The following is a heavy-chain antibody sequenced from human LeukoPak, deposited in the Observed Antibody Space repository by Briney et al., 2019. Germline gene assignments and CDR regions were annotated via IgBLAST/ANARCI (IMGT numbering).Heavy chain of an antibody. CDR3: ARDLLLWFGELSSAIDY. Sequence: GGSLRLSCAASGFTFSSYSMNWVRQAPGKGLEWVSSISSSSSYIYYADSVKGRFTISRDNSKNTLYLQMNSLRVEDTAVYYCARDLLLWFGELSSAIDYWGQGTLVTVSS. CDR1: GFTFSSYS. CDR2: ISSSSSYI. J-gene: IGHJ4*02. V-gene: IGHV3-21*01. D-gene: IGHD3-10*01.